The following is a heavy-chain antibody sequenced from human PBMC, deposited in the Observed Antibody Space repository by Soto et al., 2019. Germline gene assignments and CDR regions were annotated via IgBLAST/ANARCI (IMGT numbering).Heavy chain of an antibody. CDR3: ASGRGYDILTGYYPYFDY. CDR2: ISWNSGSI. Sequence: EVQLVESGGGLVQSGKSLRLSCAASGLTFDDYAMHWVRQAPGKDLEWVSGISWNSGSIGYADSVKGRFTISRDNAENSLYLQMNSLRAGDTALYYCASGRGYDILTGYYPYFDYWGQGTLVTVSS. J-gene: IGHJ4*02. CDR1: GLTFDDYA. V-gene: IGHV3-9*01. D-gene: IGHD3-9*01.